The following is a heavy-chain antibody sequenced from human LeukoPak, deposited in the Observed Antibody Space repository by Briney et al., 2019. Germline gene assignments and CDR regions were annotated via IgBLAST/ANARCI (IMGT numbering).Heavy chain of an antibody. Sequence: GGSLRLSCAASGFTFSSNYMSWVRQAPGKGLEWVSVIYSGGSTYYADSVKGRFTISRDNSKNTLYLQMNSLRAEDTAVYYCARGEGRYCSGGSCYSAYWGQGTLVTVSS. J-gene: IGHJ4*02. CDR1: GFTFSSNY. CDR3: ARGEGRYCSGGSCYSAY. V-gene: IGHV3-53*01. CDR2: IYSGGST. D-gene: IGHD2-15*01.